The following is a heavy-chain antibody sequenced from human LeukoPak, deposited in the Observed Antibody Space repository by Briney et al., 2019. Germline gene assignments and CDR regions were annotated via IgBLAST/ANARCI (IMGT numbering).Heavy chain of an antibody. Sequence: SETLSLTCAVYGGSFSGYYWSWIRQPPGKGLEWIGEINHSGSTNYSPSLKSRVTISVDTSKNQFSLKLSSVTAADTAVYYCAGRRYSYGYYWGQGTLVTVSS. CDR3: AGRRYSYGYY. CDR2: INHSGST. J-gene: IGHJ4*02. V-gene: IGHV4-34*01. CDR1: GGSFSGYY. D-gene: IGHD5-18*01.